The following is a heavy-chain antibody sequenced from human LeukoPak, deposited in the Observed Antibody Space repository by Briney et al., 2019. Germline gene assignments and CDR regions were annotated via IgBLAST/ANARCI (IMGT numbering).Heavy chain of an antibody. Sequence: GGSLRLSCAASGFTFSSAAMSWVRQAPGKGLEWVSNISGSGSGGSTYYADSVKGRFTISRDNSKNTLYLQMNSLRAEDTAVYYCAKSGYNRFDYWGQGTLVTVSS. D-gene: IGHD5-24*01. J-gene: IGHJ4*02. CDR2: ISGSGSGGST. CDR1: GFTFSSAA. V-gene: IGHV3-23*01. CDR3: AKSGYNRFDY.